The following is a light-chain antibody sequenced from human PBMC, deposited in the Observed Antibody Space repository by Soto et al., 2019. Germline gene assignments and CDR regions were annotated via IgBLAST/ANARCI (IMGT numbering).Light chain of an antibody. V-gene: IGKV3-20*01. CDR1: QSVSSAY. CDR3: QQYGSSPET. J-gene: IGKJ1*01. CDR2: DVS. Sequence: EFVLTQSPGTLSLSPGERATLSCRASQSVSSAYLAWYQQKPGQAPRLLIYDVSSRATGIPDRFSGSGSGTDFTLTVSRLEPEDFAVYYCQQYGSSPETFGQGTKVEIK.